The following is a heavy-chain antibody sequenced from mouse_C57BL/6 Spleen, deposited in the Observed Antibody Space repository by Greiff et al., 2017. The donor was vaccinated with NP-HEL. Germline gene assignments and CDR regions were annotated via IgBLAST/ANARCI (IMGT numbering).Heavy chain of an antibody. D-gene: IGHD1-1*01. J-gene: IGHJ4*01. CDR2: INPNNGGT. CDR1: GYTFTDYY. V-gene: IGHV1-26*01. CDR3: ARWYYGSSPMDY. Sequence: VQLQQSGPELVKPGASVKISCKASGYTFTDYYMNWVKQSHGKSLEWIGDINPNNGGTSYNQKFKGKATLTVDKSSSTAYMELRSLTSEDSAVYYCARWYYGSSPMDYWGQGTSVTVSS.